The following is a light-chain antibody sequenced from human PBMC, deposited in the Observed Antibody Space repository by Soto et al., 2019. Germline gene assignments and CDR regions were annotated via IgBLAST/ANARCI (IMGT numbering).Light chain of an antibody. CDR1: HDIRKY. Sequence: DIQMTKSPSSLSASVGDRVTIPCQASHDIRKYLNWYQQKPGKAPKLLIYDASNMETGVPSRFTGSGSGTDFTFTISSLQPEDIATYYCQQYEIFPITCGQGTRLE. V-gene: IGKV1-33*01. J-gene: IGKJ5*01. CDR3: QQYEIFPIT. CDR2: DAS.